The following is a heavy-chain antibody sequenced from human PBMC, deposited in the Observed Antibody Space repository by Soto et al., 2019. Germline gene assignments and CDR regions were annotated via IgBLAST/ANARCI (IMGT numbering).Heavy chain of an antibody. CDR1: GASISNGYYS. CDR3: ARGPSGDKVDY. Sequence: QVQLQEPGPRLVEPSHTLSLTCTVSGASISNGYYSWSWIRQSPGTGLEWIGHIHSGGTTYSNPSRRSRLTTSVDMSKNQFPLKLSSLTAADTAVYYCARGPSGDKVDYWGQGTLVTVSS. CDR2: IHSGGTT. D-gene: IGHD1-26*01. J-gene: IGHJ4*02. V-gene: IGHV4-30-4*01.